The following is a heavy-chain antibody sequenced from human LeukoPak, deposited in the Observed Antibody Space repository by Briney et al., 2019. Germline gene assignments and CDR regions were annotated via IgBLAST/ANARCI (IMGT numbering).Heavy chain of an antibody. CDR2: IYYSGST. J-gene: IGHJ6*02. D-gene: IGHD3-10*01. Sequence: SETLSLTCTVSGGSISSYYRSWIRQPPGKGLEWIGYIYYSGSTNYNPSLKSRVTISVDTSKNQFSLKLSSVTAADTAVYYCARSYYGSGSPPYGMDVWGQGTTVTVSS. V-gene: IGHV4-59*08. CDR1: GGSISSYY. CDR3: ARSYYGSGSPPYGMDV.